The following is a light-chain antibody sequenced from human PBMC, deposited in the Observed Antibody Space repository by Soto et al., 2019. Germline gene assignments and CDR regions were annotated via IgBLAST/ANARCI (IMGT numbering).Light chain of an antibody. CDR3: AAWDDSLNGVV. Sequence: QSVLTQPPSASGTPGQRVTISCSGSSSNIGGNIVNWYQQLPGTAPKLLIFGNDQRPSWVPDRFSGSKSGTSASLAISGLQSEDEANYYCAAWDDSLNGVVFGGETKLPVL. CDR1: SSNIGGNI. J-gene: IGLJ2*01. V-gene: IGLV1-44*01. CDR2: GND.